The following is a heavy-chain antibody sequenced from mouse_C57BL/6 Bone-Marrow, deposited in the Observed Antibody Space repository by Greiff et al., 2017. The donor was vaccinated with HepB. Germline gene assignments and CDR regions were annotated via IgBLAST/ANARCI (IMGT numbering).Heavy chain of an antibody. J-gene: IGHJ1*03. CDR2: ISSGSSTI. Sequence: EVQLQQSGGGLVKPGGSLKLSCAASGFTFSDYGMHWVRQAPEKGLEWVAYISSGSSTIYYADTVKGRFTISRDNAKNTLFLQMTSLRSEDTAMYYCANERWYFDVWGTGTTVTVSS. V-gene: IGHV5-17*01. CDR1: GFTFSDYG. CDR3: ANERWYFDV.